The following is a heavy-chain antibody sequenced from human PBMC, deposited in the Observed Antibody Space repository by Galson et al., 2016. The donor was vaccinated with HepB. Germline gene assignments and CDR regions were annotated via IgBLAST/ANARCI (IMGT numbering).Heavy chain of an antibody. CDR1: GGTFSTYA. CDR3: ARGVGLMFLFDD. J-gene: IGHJ4*02. V-gene: IGHV1-69*06. CDR2: IIPIFGTT. D-gene: IGHD3-10*02. Sequence: SVKVSCKASGGTFSTYAISWVRQAPGQGLEWMGGIIPIFGTTNYAQKFQGRVTITADKSTSTAYMDLSSLRSEDTAVYYCARGVGLMFLFDDWGQGSLVIVSA.